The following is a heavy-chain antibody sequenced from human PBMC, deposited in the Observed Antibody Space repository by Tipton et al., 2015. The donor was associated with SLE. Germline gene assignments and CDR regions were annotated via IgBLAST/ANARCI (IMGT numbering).Heavy chain of an antibody. D-gene: IGHD6-19*01. Sequence: TLSLTCTVSGGSISSSSYYWGWIRQPPGKGLEWIGSIYYSGSTYYNPSLKSRVTISGDTSKNQFSLKLSSVTAADTAVYYCARQGGGWYSYWGQGTLVTVSS. CDR2: IYYSGST. CDR3: ARQGGGWYSY. CDR1: GGSISSSSYY. J-gene: IGHJ4*02. V-gene: IGHV4-39*01.